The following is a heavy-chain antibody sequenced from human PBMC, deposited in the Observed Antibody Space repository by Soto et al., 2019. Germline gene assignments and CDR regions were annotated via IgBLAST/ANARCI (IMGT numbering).Heavy chain of an antibody. CDR2: ISYDGSNK. D-gene: IGHD2-2*01. CDR3: ASHIVVVPAASVYGMDV. V-gene: IGHV3-30-3*01. J-gene: IGHJ6*02. Sequence: RLSCAASGFTFSSYAMHWVRQAPGKGLEWVAVISYDGSNKYYADSVKGRFTISRDNSKNTLYLQMNSLRAEDTAVYYCASHIVVVPAASVYGMDVWGQGTTVTVSS. CDR1: GFTFSSYA.